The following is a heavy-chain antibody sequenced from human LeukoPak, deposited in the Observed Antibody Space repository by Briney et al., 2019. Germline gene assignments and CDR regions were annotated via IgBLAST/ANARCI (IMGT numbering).Heavy chain of an antibody. Sequence: PGGSLRHSCAASGFTFSNYAMSWVRQAPGKGLEWVSAIGGSGDTIYHTDSVQGRFTISRDNSKNTLYLQMNSLRAEDTAVYYCAKSNRYYYDTSGYNLLDYWGQGTLLTVSS. D-gene: IGHD3-22*01. CDR1: GFTFSNYA. J-gene: IGHJ4*02. V-gene: IGHV3-23*01. CDR2: IGGSGDTI. CDR3: AKSNRYYYDTSGYNLLDY.